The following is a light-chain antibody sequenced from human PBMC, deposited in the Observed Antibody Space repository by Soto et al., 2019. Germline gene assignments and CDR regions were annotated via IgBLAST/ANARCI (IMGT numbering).Light chain of an antibody. Sequence: QSVLAQPASVSWSPGQSITISCTGTSSDVGGCNYVSWYQLHPGKAPKLMVYEVSNRPSGVSNRFSGSKSGNTASLTISGLQAEDEADYYCSSYTSSSTYVFGTGTKVTVL. J-gene: IGLJ1*01. V-gene: IGLV2-14*01. CDR3: SSYTSSSTYV. CDR1: SSDVGGCNY. CDR2: EVS.